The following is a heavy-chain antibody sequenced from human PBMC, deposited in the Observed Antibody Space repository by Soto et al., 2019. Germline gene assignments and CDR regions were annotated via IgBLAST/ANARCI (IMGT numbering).Heavy chain of an antibody. CDR1: CGSISSGDYY. Sequence: PSETLSLTCTVSCGSISSGDYYWRWIRQPPGKGLEWIGYIYYSGSTYYNPSLKSRVTISVDTSKNQFSLKLSSVTAADTALYYCARDSMGEVVASRAFDIWGQGTMVTVSS. D-gene: IGHD3-22*01. CDR3: ARDSMGEVVASRAFDI. CDR2: IYYSGST. J-gene: IGHJ3*02. V-gene: IGHV4-30-4*01.